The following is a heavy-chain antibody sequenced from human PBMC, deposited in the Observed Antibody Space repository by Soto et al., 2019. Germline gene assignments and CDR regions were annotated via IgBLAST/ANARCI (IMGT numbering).Heavy chain of an antibody. J-gene: IGHJ6*02. CDR2: IYYSGST. D-gene: IGHD4-17*01. V-gene: IGHV4-30-4*01. CDR1: GGSISSGDYY. CDR3: ARDHPHYGDYDYYYYGMDV. Sequence: SETLSLTCTVSGGSISSGDYYWSWIRQPPGKGLEWIGYIYYSGSTYYNPSLKSRVTISVDTSKNQFSLKLSSVTAADTAVYYCARDHPHYGDYDYYYYGMDVWGQGTTVTVSS.